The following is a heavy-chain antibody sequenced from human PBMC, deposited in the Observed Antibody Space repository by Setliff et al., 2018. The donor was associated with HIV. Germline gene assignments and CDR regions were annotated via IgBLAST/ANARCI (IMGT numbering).Heavy chain of an antibody. D-gene: IGHD2-2*01. CDR1: GGSISSSSYY. CDR2: IYYSGST. CDR3: ARPADCSSTSCYFWYFDL. V-gene: IGHV4-39*01. Sequence: PSETLSLTCTVSGGSISSSSYYWGWIRQPPGKGLEWIGSIYYSGSTYYNPSLKSRVTISVDTSKNQFSLKLSSVTAADTAVYYCARPADCSSTSCYFWYFDLWGRGTLVTVSS. J-gene: IGHJ2*01.